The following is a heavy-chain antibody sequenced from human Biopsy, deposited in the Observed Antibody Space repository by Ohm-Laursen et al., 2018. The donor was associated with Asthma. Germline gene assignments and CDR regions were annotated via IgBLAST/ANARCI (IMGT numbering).Heavy chain of an antibody. V-gene: IGHV3-11*01. CDR3: ARVMELELLDY. J-gene: IGHJ4*02. CDR2: ISSSGATI. Sequence: SLRLSCAAFGFTFSDYYMSWIRQAPGKGLEWVSYISSSGATIYYADSVRGRFTISRDNAKNSLYLQMNSLRAEDTAVYYCARVMELELLDYWGQGTLVTVSS. D-gene: IGHD1-7*01. CDR1: GFTFSDYY.